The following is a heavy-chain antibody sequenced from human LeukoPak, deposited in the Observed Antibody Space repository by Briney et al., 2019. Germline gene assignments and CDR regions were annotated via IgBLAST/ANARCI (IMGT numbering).Heavy chain of an antibody. V-gene: IGHV4-30-2*01. Sequence: PSQTLSLTCAVSGGSISSGGYSWSWIRQPPGKGLEWIGYISHSGSTYYNPSLKSRVTISVDRSKNQFSLKLSSVTAADTAVYYCARASSWGYFDYWGQGTLVTVSS. CDR3: ARASSWGYFDY. CDR2: ISHSGST. CDR1: GGSISSGGYS. J-gene: IGHJ4*02. D-gene: IGHD3-16*01.